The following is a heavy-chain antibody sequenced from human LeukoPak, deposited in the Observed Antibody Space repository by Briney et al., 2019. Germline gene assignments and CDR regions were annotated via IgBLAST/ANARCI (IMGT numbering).Heavy chain of an antibody. CDR3: ARSFFQWNYGSCLDS. CDR2: LQSDGTTI. D-gene: IGHD1-7*01. CDR1: GFTLSAYG. J-gene: IGHJ1*01. Sequence: GGSLRLSCAASGFTLSAYGMHWVRQAPHKGLEWVAFLQSDGTTIHYADSVKGRFTISRDHSRNMLFLQLSSLRTDDTAVYSCARSFFQWNYGSCLDSWGQGTLVTVSS. V-gene: IGHV3-30*02.